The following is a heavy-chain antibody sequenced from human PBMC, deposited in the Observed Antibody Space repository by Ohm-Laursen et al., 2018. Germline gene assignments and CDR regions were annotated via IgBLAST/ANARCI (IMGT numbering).Heavy chain of an antibody. CDR3: ARDTSY. V-gene: IGHV3-48*01. Sequence: SLRLSCTAFGFTFSTYSMNWVRQAPGKGLEWVSYISSSSSIYYADSVKGRFTISRDNVKNTLYLQMNSLRAEDTAVYYCARDTSYWGQGTLVTVSS. J-gene: IGHJ4*02. CDR2: ISSSSSI. D-gene: IGHD3-16*01. CDR1: GFTFSTYS.